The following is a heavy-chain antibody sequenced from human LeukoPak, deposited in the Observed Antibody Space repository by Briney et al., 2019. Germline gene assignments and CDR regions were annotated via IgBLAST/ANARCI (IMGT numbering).Heavy chain of an antibody. D-gene: IGHD2-2*01. V-gene: IGHV1-2*02. CDR3: ARDLSQLDYGMDV. CDR2: INPNSGGT. Sequence: GASVKVSCKASGYTFTGYYMHWVRQAPGQGLEWTGWINPNSGGTNYAQKFQGRVTMTRDTSISTAYMELSRLRSDDTAVYYCARDLSQLDYGMDVWGQGTTVTVSS. J-gene: IGHJ6*02. CDR1: GYTFTGYY.